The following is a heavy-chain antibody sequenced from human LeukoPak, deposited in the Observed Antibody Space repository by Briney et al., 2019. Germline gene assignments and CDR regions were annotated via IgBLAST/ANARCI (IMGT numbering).Heavy chain of an antibody. Sequence: GGSLTLSCAVSGFSFDDYAMHWVRHAPGKGLEWVSLISGEGDSTYYADSVKGRFTISRDNSKDSLYLQMNSLRTEDTALYYCAKDTGITPSGISGFFDFWGQGTLVTVSS. J-gene: IGHJ4*02. CDR2: ISGEGDST. CDR3: AKDTGITPSGISGFFDF. V-gene: IGHV3-43*02. CDR1: GFSFDDYA. D-gene: IGHD6-13*01.